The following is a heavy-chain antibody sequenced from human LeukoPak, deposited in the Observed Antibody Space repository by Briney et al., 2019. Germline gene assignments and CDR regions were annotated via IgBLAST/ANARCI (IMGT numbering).Heavy chain of an antibody. CDR3: ARNELGSGKYDP. D-gene: IGHD3-10*01. J-gene: IGHJ5*02. CDR1: GYAISSSNR. CDR2: IHYTGST. Sequence: SETLSLTCAVSGYAISSSNRWGWIGQAPGKGLEWIGYIHYTGSTYYSPSLKSRTTMAVDMSKNQFSLKLSSVTAVDTAVYYCARNELGSGKYDPWGQGILATVSS. V-gene: IGHV4-28*01.